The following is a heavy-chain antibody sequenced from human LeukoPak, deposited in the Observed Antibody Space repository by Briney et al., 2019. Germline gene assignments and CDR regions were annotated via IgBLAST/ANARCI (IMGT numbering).Heavy chain of an antibody. CDR2: ISSSDSTI. D-gene: IGHD6-19*01. J-gene: IGHJ4*02. CDR1: GFTFSSYE. V-gene: IGHV3-48*03. CDR3: AREERGSSGPFDY. Sequence: GGSLRLSCAASGFTFSSYEMNWVRQAPGKGLERVSYISSSDSTIYYADSVKGRFTISRDNAKNSLYLQMNSLSAEDTALYYCAREERGSSGPFDYWGQGTLVTVSS.